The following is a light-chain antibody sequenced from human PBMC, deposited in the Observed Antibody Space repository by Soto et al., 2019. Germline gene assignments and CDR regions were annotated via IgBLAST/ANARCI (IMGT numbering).Light chain of an antibody. V-gene: IGLV2-11*01. Sequence: QSALTQPRSVSGSPGQSVTISCTGTGNDVGANNYVSWYQQHPGRPPKLLIYGVVRWPSGVPDRFSGPKSGNTASLTISGLQAEDEADYFCCSYAGGYTYLFGTGTKVTVL. CDR1: GNDVGANNY. CDR2: GVV. CDR3: CSYAGGYTYL. J-gene: IGLJ1*01.